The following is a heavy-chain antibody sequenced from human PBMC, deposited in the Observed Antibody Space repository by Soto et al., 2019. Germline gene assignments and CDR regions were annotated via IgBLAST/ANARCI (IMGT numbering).Heavy chain of an antibody. J-gene: IGHJ6*02. CDR2: IFSNDEK. CDR3: ARIPTYCSSTSCFYYYYGMDV. D-gene: IGHD2-2*01. CDR1: GFSLSNARMG. V-gene: IGHV2-26*01. Sequence: SGPTLVNPTETLTLTCTVSGFSLSNARMGVSWIRQPPGKALEWLAHIFSNDEKSYSTSLKSRLTISKDTSKSQVVLTMTNMDPVETATYYCARIPTYCSSTSCFYYYYGMDVWGQGNTVTVPS.